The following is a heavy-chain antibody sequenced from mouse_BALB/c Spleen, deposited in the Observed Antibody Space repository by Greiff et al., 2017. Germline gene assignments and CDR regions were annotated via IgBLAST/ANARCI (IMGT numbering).Heavy chain of an antibody. J-gene: IGHJ3*01. CDR3: GGGNYEVFAY. Sequence: EVQLQESGPDLVKPSQSLSLTCTVTGYSITSGYSWHWIRQFPGNKLEWMGYIHYSGSTNYNPSLKSRISITRDTSKNQFFLQLNSVTTEDTATYNGGGGNYEVFAYWGQGTLVTVSA. D-gene: IGHD2-1*01. CDR2: IHYSGST. CDR1: GYSITSGYS. V-gene: IGHV3-1*02.